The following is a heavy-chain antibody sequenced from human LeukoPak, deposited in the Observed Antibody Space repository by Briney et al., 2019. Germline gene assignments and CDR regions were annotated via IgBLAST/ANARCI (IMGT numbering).Heavy chain of an antibody. CDR2: INAGHGNA. CDR3: ARVVRYSSGPLTDLFPYSFDY. Sequence: ASVKVSCKASGYTFTNYAMHWVRQAPGQRLEWMGWINAGHGNAKYSQEFQGRVTITRDTSASTAYMELSSLRSEDTAVYYCARVVRYSSGPLTDLFPYSFDYWGQGTLVTVSS. D-gene: IGHD6-19*01. V-gene: IGHV1-3*03. CDR1: GYTFTNYA. J-gene: IGHJ4*02.